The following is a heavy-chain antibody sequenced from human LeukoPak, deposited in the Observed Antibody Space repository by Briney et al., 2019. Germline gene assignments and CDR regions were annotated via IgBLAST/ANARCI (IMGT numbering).Heavy chain of an antibody. J-gene: IGHJ4*02. Sequence: PGGSLRLSCAASGFTFSDYYMSWIRQAPGKGLEWVAVISYDGSNKYYADSVKGRFTISRDNSKNTLYLQMNSLRAEDTAVYYCARDFGSSCRFDYWGQGTLVTVSS. D-gene: IGHD2-2*01. CDR3: ARDFGSSCRFDY. V-gene: IGHV3-30-3*01. CDR2: ISYDGSNK. CDR1: GFTFSDYY.